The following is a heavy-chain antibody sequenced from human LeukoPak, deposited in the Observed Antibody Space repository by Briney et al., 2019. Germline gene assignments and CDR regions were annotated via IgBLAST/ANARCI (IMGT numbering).Heavy chain of an antibody. D-gene: IGHD1-26*01. V-gene: IGHV3-53*01. Sequence: GGSLRLSCVASGFTFSSYWMHWVRQDPGKGLEWVSVIYSGGSTYYADSVKGRSTISRDNSKNTLYLQMNSLRAEDTAVYYCARDTPGGSYRWAFDIWGQGTMVTVSS. CDR3: ARDTPGGSYRWAFDI. J-gene: IGHJ3*02. CDR1: GFTFSSYW. CDR2: IYSGGST.